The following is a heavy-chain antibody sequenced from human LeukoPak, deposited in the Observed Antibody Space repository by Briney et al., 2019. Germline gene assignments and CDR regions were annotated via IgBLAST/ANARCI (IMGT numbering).Heavy chain of an antibody. V-gene: IGHV4-59*01. J-gene: IGHJ3*02. D-gene: IGHD3-22*01. Sequence: SETLSLTCTVSGGSTSSYYWSWIRQPPGKGLEWIGYIYYSGSTNYNPSLKSRVTISVDTSKNQFSLKLSSVTAADTAVYYCAREGYDSSGYPTSDAFDIWGQGTMVTVSS. CDR1: GGSTSSYY. CDR2: IYYSGST. CDR3: AREGYDSSGYPTSDAFDI.